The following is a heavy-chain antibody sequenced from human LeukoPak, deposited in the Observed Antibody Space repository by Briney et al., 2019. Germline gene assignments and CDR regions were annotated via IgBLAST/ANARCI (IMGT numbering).Heavy chain of an antibody. D-gene: IGHD3-22*01. V-gene: IGHV4-39*07. CDR3: ARDYYDSSGYQPKAFDP. CDR2: IYYSGST. CDR1: GGSISSSSYY. J-gene: IGHJ5*02. Sequence: PLETLSLTCTVSGGSISSSSYYWGWIRQPPGKGLEWIGSIYYSGSTYYNPSLKSRVTISVDTSKNQFSLKLSSVTAADTAVYYCARDYYDSSGYQPKAFDPWGQGTLVTVSS.